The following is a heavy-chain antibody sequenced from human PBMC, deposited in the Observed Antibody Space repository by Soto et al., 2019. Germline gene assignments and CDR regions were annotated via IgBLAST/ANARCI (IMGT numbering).Heavy chain of an antibody. D-gene: IGHD3-10*01. J-gene: IGHJ4*02. V-gene: IGHV1-18*01. Sequence: QVQLVQSGAEIKKPGASVEVSCKASGYTFTTYGITWVRQAPGQGLEWMGWINVYTGNTDYAQKVQGRVTMTTDTTTSTVYVELRSLRSDDTAVYYGARFYGSGNFPYDYWGQGTLVTVSS. CDR3: ARFYGSGNFPYDY. CDR2: INVYTGNT. CDR1: GYTFTTYG.